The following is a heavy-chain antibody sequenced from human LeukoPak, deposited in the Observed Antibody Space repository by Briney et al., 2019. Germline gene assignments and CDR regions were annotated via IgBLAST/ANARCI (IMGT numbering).Heavy chain of an antibody. D-gene: IGHD5-12*01. Sequence: GGSLRLSCAASAFTFSNYTMHWVRQAPGKGLEWVAVISYDGSNKYYADSVKGRFTISRDNSKNTLYVQMNSLRGEDTAVYYCARIPRTWLRFPYFDYWGQGTLVTVSS. CDR2: ISYDGSNK. J-gene: IGHJ4*02. CDR1: AFTFSNYT. CDR3: ARIPRTWLRFPYFDY. V-gene: IGHV3-30-3*01.